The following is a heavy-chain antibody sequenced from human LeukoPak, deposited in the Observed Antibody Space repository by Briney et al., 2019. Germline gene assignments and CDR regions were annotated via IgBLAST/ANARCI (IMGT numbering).Heavy chain of an antibody. CDR2: IIPIFGTA. D-gene: IGHD3-22*01. V-gene: IGHV1-69*06. CDR3: ARERGIDSSGYYHFDY. J-gene: IGHJ4*02. Sequence: ASVKVSCKASGGTFSSYAISWVRQAPGQGLEWMGGIIPIFGTANYAQKFQGRVTITADKSTSTAYMELSSLRSEDTAVYYCARERGIDSSGYYHFDYWGQGTLVTVSS. CDR1: GGTFSSYA.